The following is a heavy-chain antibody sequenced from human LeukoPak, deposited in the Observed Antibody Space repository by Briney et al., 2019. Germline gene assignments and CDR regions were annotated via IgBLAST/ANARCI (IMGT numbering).Heavy chain of an antibody. CDR3: ARRQYRSSWYYFDY. CDR2: INSDGSTT. D-gene: IGHD6-13*01. Sequence: GGSLRLSCAASGFSLSSYWMHWVRHAPGKGLVWVSRINSDGSTTNYADSVKGRFTISRDNAKNTLYLQMNSLRAEDTAVYYCARRQYRSSWYYFDYWGQGTLVTVSS. J-gene: IGHJ4*02. V-gene: IGHV3-74*01. CDR1: GFSLSSYW.